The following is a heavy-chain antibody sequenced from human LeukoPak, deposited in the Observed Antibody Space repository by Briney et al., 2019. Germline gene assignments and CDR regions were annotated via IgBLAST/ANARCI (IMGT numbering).Heavy chain of an antibody. Sequence: PGGSLRLSCAVSGFTFSDFGMNWVRQAPGKGLEWVSYISSTSGTIYYAGSVKGRFTVSRDNAKNSLDLQMNSLRDEDTGVYYCARGKSAYSIDSWGQGTLFTVSS. J-gene: IGHJ4*02. CDR3: ARGKSAYSIDS. D-gene: IGHD2-15*01. V-gene: IGHV3-48*02. CDR1: GFTFSDFG. CDR2: ISSTSGTI.